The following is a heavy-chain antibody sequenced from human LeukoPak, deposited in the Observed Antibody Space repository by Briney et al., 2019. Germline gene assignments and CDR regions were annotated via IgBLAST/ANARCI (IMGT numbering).Heavy chain of an antibody. V-gene: IGHV1-46*01. J-gene: IGHJ5*02. D-gene: IGHD5-12*01. Sequence: ASVKVSCKTSGYTFTDFSVHWVRQAPGQGLEWMGIINPTGGSAGFAQKFQGRVTMTRDMATSTDYMEVSSLRSEDTAVYYCARDNSVGDSAWWFDPWGQGTLVTVSS. CDR1: GYTFTDFS. CDR3: ARDNSVGDSAWWFDP. CDR2: INPTGGSA.